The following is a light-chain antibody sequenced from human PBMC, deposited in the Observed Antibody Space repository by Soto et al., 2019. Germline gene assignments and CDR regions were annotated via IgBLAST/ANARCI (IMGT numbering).Light chain of an antibody. Sequence: QSVLTQPPSVSGSPGQSVAISCTGNSSDIGAYNRVSWYQQPPGTAPKLMIYDVNNRPSGVPDRFSGSKSGNTASLTISGLQADDEADYYCSSFTSSNTYVFGTGTKVTVL. CDR3: SSFTSSNTYV. CDR1: SSDIGAYNR. J-gene: IGLJ1*01. CDR2: DVN. V-gene: IGLV2-18*02.